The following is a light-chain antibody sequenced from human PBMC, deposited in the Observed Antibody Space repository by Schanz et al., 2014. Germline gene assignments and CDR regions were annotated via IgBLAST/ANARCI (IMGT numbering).Light chain of an antibody. CDR3: QQYKSYSPIT. Sequence: DIQMTQSPSTLSASVGDRVTITCRASQSISSWLAWYQQKPGKAPKLLIYDASSLESGVPSRFSGSGSGTEFTLTISSLQPDDFATYYCQQYKSYSPITFGGGTKVEIK. CDR2: DAS. J-gene: IGKJ4*01. CDR1: QSISSW. V-gene: IGKV1-5*01.